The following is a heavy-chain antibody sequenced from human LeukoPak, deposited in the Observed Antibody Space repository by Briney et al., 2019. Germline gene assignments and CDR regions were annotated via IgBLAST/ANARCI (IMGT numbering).Heavy chain of an antibody. CDR2: IYSAGDS. V-gene: IGHV3-53*01. J-gene: IGHJ4*02. Sequence: GGSLRLSCAASGFTFSDYYMSWIRQAPGKGLEWVSVIYSAGDSYYGDAVKGRFIISKDNSKNTVYLQMNRLRPEDTAVYYCASHYCSAGSCYFDGWGQGTLVTVSS. CDR3: ASHYCSAGSCYFDG. CDR1: GFTFSDYY. D-gene: IGHD2-8*02.